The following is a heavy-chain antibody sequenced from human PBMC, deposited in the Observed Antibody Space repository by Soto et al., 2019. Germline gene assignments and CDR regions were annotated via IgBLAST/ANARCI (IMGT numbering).Heavy chain of an antibody. CDR3: ASGPPFGY. V-gene: IGHV4-30-2*01. Sequence: QLQLQESGSGLVKPSQTLSLTCAVSGGSISSGGYSWTWIRQPPGKGLEWIGYIYHGASTYYNPSLKSRVTISVDRSKNQFSLKLSSVTAADTAXXYXASGPPFGYWGQGTLVTVSS. CDR1: GGSISSGGYS. D-gene: IGHD3-10*01. J-gene: IGHJ4*02. CDR2: IYHGAST.